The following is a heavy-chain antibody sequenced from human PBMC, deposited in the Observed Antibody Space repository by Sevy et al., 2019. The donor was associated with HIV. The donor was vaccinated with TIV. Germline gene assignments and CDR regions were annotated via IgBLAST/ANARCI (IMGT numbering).Heavy chain of an antibody. D-gene: IGHD5-12*01. CDR3: ARCEYTSSWSYNYVMDV. CDR1: GGSISSSYY. J-gene: IGHJ6*02. CDR2: THYTGRT. V-gene: IGHV4-39*01. Sequence: SEILSLTCTVSGGSISSSYYWGWIRQPPGKGLEWIGSTHYTGRTYFNPSLKSRVAISVDTSKNQLSLKLTSVTAADTAVYYCARCEYTSSWSYNYVMDVWGQGTTVTVSS.